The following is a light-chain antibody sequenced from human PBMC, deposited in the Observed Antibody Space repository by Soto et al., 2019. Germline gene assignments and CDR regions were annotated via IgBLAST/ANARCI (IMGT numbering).Light chain of an antibody. CDR2: EVS. Sequence: QSALTQPASVSASPGQSITISCAGTSSDVGGWPHVSWYQQHPGKAPKLVIYEVSNRPSGISDRFSASKSGNTASLTISGLQAEDEATYFCCSHAGRGTVLFGGGTKLTVL. CDR3: CSHAGRGTVL. J-gene: IGLJ2*01. CDR1: SSDVGGWPH. V-gene: IGLV2-14*01.